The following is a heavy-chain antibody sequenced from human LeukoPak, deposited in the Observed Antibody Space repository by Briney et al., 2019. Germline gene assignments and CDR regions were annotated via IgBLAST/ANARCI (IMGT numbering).Heavy chain of an antibody. CDR2: INPNSGGT. D-gene: IGHD3-3*01. Sequence: GASVEVSCKASGYTFTSYYMHWVRQAPGQGLEWMGWINPNSGGTNYAQKFQGRVTMTRDTSISTAYMELSRLRSDDTAVYYCATSFWSGYYWDYWGQGTLVTVSS. CDR1: GYTFTSYY. J-gene: IGHJ4*02. CDR3: ATSFWSGYYWDY. V-gene: IGHV1-2*02.